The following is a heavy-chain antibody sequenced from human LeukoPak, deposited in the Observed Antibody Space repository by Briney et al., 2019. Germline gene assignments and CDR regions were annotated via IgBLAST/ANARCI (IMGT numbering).Heavy chain of an antibody. V-gene: IGHV3-30-3*01. CDR1: GFTFSSYA. CDR3: ARVQQQLVTHDAFDI. D-gene: IGHD6-13*01. J-gene: IGHJ3*02. CDR2: ISYDGSNK. Sequence: GGSLRLSCAASGFTFSSYAMHWVRQAPGKGLEWVVVISYDGSNKYYADSVKGRFTISRDNSKNTLYLQMNSLRAEDTAVYYCARVQQQLVTHDAFDIWGQGTMVTVSS.